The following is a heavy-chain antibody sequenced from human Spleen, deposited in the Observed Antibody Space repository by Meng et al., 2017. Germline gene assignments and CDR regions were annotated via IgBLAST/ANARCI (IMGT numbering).Heavy chain of an antibody. CDR3: ARDEDISAAGKLFGDY. J-gene: IGHJ4*02. Sequence: VQLLQSGAGVKKPAASVKVSCKASGYNFPAYWLHWVRRAPGQGLEWMGRIDPKSGDTHYAQRFQGRVTMTGDTSISTAYMELSGLRSDDTAMYYCARDEDISAAGKLFGDYWGQGTLVTVSS. CDR1: GYNFPAYW. CDR2: IDPKSGDT. D-gene: IGHD6-13*01. V-gene: IGHV1-2*06.